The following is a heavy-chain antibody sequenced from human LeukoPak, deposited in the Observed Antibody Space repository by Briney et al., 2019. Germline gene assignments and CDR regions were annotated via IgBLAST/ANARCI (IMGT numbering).Heavy chain of an antibody. Sequence: GGSLRLSCAASGFTFSSYAMSWVRQAPGTGLKWVSSISSSGGNTYYADSVKGRFTISRDNSKNGLYLQMNSLRADDTAVYYCAKVGGSTCSSTSCFLGRMGFDYWGQGTLVTVPS. CDR3: AKVGGSTCSSTSCFLGRMGFDY. CDR1: GFTFSSYA. CDR2: ISSSGGNT. D-gene: IGHD2-2*01. V-gene: IGHV3-23*01. J-gene: IGHJ4*02.